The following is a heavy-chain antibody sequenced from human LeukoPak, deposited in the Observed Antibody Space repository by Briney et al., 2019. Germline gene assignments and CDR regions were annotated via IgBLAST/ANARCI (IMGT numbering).Heavy chain of an antibody. Sequence: PSETLSLTCTVSGGSISSYYWSWIRQPAGKGLEWIGRIYTSGSTNYNPSLKSRVTMSVDMSKNQFSLKLSSVTAADTAVYYCAREVVPAAGRYYYYGMDVWGQGTTVTVSS. J-gene: IGHJ6*02. V-gene: IGHV4-4*07. CDR2: IYTSGST. D-gene: IGHD2-2*01. CDR1: GGSISSYY. CDR3: AREVVPAAGRYYYYGMDV.